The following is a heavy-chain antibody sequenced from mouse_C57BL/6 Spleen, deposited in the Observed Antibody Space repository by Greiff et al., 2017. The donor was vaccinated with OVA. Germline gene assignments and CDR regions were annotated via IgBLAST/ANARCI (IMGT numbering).Heavy chain of an antibody. CDR1: GYSITSDY. CDR2: ISYSGST. V-gene: IGHV3-8*01. D-gene: IGHD4-1*02. Sequence: EVKLMESGPGLAKPSQTLSLTCSVTGYSITSDYWNWIRKFPGNKLEYMGYISYSGSTYYNPSLKSRISITRDTSKNQYYLQLNSVTTEDTATYYCAYSTGTEEGPFDYWGQGTTLTVSS. J-gene: IGHJ2*01. CDR3: AYSTGTEEGPFDY.